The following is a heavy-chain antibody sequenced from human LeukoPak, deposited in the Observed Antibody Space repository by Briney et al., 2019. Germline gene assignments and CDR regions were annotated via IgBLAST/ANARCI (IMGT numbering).Heavy chain of an antibody. V-gene: IGHV1-69*05. CDR1: GGTFSSYA. CDR3: AREPQIVVVVAATGIGAFDI. J-gene: IGHJ3*02. CDR2: IIPIFGTA. Sequence: SVKVSCKASGGTFSSYAISWVRQAPGQGLEWMGGIIPIFGTANYAQKFQGRVTITTDESTSTAYMELSSLRSEDTAVYFCAREPQIVVVVAATGIGAFDIWGQGTMVTVSS. D-gene: IGHD2-15*01.